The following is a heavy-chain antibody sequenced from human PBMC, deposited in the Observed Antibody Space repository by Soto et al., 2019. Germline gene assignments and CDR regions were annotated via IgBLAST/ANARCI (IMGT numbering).Heavy chain of an antibody. Sequence: SETLSLTCTVSGGPISSGDYYWSWIRQPPGKGLEWIGYMYNSGSTYYNPSLDSRVKISVDTSKNQFSLELSSVTAADTAVYYCARDKYCTTINCYNWFDPWGQGTLVTVSS. CDR1: GGPISSGDYY. J-gene: IGHJ5*02. V-gene: IGHV4-30-4*01. D-gene: IGHD2-2*01. CDR2: MYNSGST. CDR3: ARDKYCTTINCYNWFDP.